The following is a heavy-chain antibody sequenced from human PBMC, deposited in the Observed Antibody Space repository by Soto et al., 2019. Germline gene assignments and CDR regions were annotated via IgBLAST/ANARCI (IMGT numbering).Heavy chain of an antibody. CDR3: ANQKLDNWIRVFDY. CDR1: GFTFSSYW. J-gene: IGHJ4*02. D-gene: IGHD1-20*01. Sequence: HPGGSLRLSCAASGFTFSSYWMSWVRQAPGKGLEWVANIKQDGSEKYYVDSVKGRFTISRDNAKNSLYLQMNSLRAEDTAVYYCANQKLDNWIRVFDYWGQGTLVTVSS. V-gene: IGHV3-7*05. CDR2: IKQDGSEK.